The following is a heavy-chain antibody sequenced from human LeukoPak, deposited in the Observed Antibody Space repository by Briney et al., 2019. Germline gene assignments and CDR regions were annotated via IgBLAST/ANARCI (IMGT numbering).Heavy chain of an antibody. D-gene: IGHD3-10*01. CDR3: ASATMVRGVWWRGYDY. J-gene: IGHJ4*02. CDR2: IYYSGST. V-gene: IGHV4-34*01. CDR1: GGSFSGYY. Sequence: SETLSLTCAVYGGSFSGYYWSWIRQPPGKGLEWIGSIYYSGSTYYNPSLKSRVTISVDTSKNQFSLKLSSVTAADTAVYYCASATMVRGVWWRGYDYWGQGTLVAVSS.